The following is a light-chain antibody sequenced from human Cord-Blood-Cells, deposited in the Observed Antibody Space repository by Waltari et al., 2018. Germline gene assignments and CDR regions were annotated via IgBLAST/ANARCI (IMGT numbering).Light chain of an antibody. V-gene: IGKV1-9*01. J-gene: IGKJ2*01. CDR2: AAS. Sequence: IQLTQSPSSLSASVGDRVTITCRAIQGISSYLACYQQKPGKAPKLLIYAASTLQSGVPSRFSGSGSGTDFTLTISSLQPEDFATYYCQQLTLFGQGTKLEIK. CDR1: QGISSY. CDR3: QQLTL.